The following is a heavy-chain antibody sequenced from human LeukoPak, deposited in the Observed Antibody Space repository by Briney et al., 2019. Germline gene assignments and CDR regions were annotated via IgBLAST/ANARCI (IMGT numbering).Heavy chain of an antibody. D-gene: IGHD1-26*01. CDR3: SGTYPGGIWTFHY. CDR2: ISGSGGSA. J-gene: IGHJ4*02. V-gene: IGHV3-23*01. CDR1: GFTFSRYG. Sequence: GGSLRLSCAASGFTFSRYGLSWVRQAPGKGLEWVSAISGSGGSAYYADSVKGRFTISRDNSKNTLYLQMNSLRAEDTAVYFCSGTYPGGIWTFHYWGQGTLVTVSS.